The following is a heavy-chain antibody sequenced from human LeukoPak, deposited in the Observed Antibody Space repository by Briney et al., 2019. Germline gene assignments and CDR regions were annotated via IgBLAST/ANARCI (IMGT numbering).Heavy chain of an antibody. CDR1: GGTFSSYS. V-gene: IGHV1-69*04. CDR2: IIPILGIA. CDR3: ARDRDNWNSFDY. D-gene: IGHD1-1*01. Sequence: SVKVSCKASGGTFSSYSISWVRQAPGPGLEWVGRIIPILGIANYAQKFRGRVTITADKSTSTAYMELSSLRSEDTAVYYCARDRDNWNSFDYWGQGTLVTVSS. J-gene: IGHJ4*02.